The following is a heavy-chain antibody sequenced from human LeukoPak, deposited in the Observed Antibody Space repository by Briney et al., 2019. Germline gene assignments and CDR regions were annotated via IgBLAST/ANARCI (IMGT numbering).Heavy chain of an antibody. CDR2: INHSGST. Sequence: SETLSLTCAVYGGSFSGYYWSWIRQPPGKGLEWIGEINHSGSTNYNPSLKSRVTISVDTSKNQFSLKLSSVTAADTAVYYCARAWFSMVRGVYVDWGQGTLVTVSS. J-gene: IGHJ4*02. CDR3: ARAWFSMVRGVYVD. CDR1: GGSFSGYY. D-gene: IGHD3-10*01. V-gene: IGHV4-34*01.